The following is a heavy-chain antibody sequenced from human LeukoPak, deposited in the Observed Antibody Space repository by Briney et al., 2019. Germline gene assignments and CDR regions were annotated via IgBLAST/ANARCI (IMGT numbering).Heavy chain of an antibody. CDR3: ARIPSYYYYYMDV. CDR2: ISSNGGST. CDR1: GFTFSSYA. V-gene: IGHV3-64*01. J-gene: IGHJ6*03. Sequence: GGSLRLSCAASGFTFSSYAMHWVRQAPGRGLEYVSAISSNGGSTYYANSVKGRFTISRDNSKNTLYLQMGSLRAEDMAVYYCARIPSYYYYYMDVWGKGTTVTVSS.